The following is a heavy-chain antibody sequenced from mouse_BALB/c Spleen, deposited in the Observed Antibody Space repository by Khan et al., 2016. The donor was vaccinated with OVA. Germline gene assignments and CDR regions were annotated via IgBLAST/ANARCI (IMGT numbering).Heavy chain of an antibody. J-gene: IGHJ2*01. CDR1: GYSFTGYF. CDR3: ARKNGSDFDY. D-gene: IGHD1-1*01. Sequence: IQLVQSGPELVKPGASVKISCTASGYSFTGYFMNWVVQSHGKSLEWIGRINPHIGEAFYNQKFKGKATLTVDESSSTAHMELRSLASEDSAVYYCARKNGSDFDYWGQGTTLTVSS. CDR2: INPHIGEA. V-gene: IGHV1-20*02.